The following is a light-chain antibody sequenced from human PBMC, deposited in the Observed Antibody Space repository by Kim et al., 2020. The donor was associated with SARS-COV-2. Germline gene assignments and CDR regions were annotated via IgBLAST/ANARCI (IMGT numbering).Light chain of an antibody. CDR3: QQTDITPHT. Sequence: DIQMTQSPSSLFASVGDRVTITCRTSQTTTASLHWYQQKPGKAPKVLIYGASNLQSGVPLRFSGSGSGTDYTLTISSLQPEDFAVYYCQQTDITPHTFGQGTKLEIK. CDR2: GAS. CDR1: QTTTAS. V-gene: IGKV1-39*01. J-gene: IGKJ2*01.